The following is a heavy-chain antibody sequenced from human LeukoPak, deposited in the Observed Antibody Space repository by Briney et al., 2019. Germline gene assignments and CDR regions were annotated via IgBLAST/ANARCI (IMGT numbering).Heavy chain of an antibody. J-gene: IGHJ5*02. Sequence: SQTRPLTCTVSGVSIISSNSYCGWIRQPPGKGLDGIGSTVYTGSTYNNPSLKRSVTISVDTSNIQFSLKLSSVTAADKAVYYCARQVGMTAAAVHDPWGQGKLVPVSS. CDR2: TVYTGST. CDR3: ARQVGMTAAAVHDP. D-gene: IGHD6-25*01. V-gene: IGHV4-39*01. CDR1: GVSIISSNSY.